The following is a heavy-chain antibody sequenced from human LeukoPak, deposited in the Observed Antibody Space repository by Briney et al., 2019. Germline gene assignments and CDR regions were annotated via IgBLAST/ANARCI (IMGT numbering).Heavy chain of an antibody. CDR2: INAGNGNT. J-gene: IGHJ4*02. D-gene: IGHD4-23*01. CDR1: GFTFTAFT. V-gene: IGHV1-3*01. CDR3: ARDRGWQPSPFDY. Sequence: ASVKVSCEASGFTFTAFTMHWVRQAPGRGLEWMGWINAGNGNTKYSQKFQDRVTITRDTSATTVYMELSSLRSEDTAVYYCARDRGWQPSPFDYWAQGTLVTVSS.